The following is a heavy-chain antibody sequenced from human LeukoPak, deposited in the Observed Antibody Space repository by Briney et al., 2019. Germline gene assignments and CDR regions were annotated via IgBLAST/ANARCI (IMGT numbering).Heavy chain of an antibody. CDR2: ISGGGDIT. J-gene: IGHJ4*02. CDR1: GFNFANHA. V-gene: IGHV3-23*01. CDR3: ANTVTTYFDY. D-gene: IGHD4-11*01. Sequence: GGSLRLSCAASGFNFANHAMSWVRQTAGKGLEWVSAISGGGDITYYADSVKGRFTISRDNSKDTLFLQMHSLRPGDTAVYYCANTVTTYFDYWGQGTLVTVSS.